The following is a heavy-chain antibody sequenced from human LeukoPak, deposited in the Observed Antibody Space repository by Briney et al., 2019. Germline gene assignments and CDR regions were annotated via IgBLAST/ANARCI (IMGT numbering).Heavy chain of an antibody. CDR2: TYYSGST. D-gene: IGHD1-26*01. V-gene: IGHV4-59*02. J-gene: IGHJ3*02. CDR3: ARGPFRGTGDGAYDI. CDR1: GASVTSSY. Sequence: SETLSLACTVSGASVTSSYWSWTRQPPGKGLEWIGYTYYSGSTNYKSSLKSRVSISVDPSRNQFSLKLNYVTAADTAVYYCARGPFRGTGDGAYDIWGQGTMVTVSS.